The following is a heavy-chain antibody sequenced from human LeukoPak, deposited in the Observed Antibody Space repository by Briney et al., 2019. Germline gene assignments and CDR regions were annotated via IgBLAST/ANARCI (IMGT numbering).Heavy chain of an antibody. CDR3: ARVESGRTINFDY. CDR2: INHSGST. Sequence: SETLSLTCAVYGGSFSGYYWSWIRQPPGKGLEWIGEINHSGSTNYNPSLKSRVTISVDTSKNQLSLKLSSVTAADTAVYYCARVESGRTINFDYWGQGTLVTVSS. D-gene: IGHD5-12*01. V-gene: IGHV4-34*01. J-gene: IGHJ4*02. CDR1: GGSFSGYY.